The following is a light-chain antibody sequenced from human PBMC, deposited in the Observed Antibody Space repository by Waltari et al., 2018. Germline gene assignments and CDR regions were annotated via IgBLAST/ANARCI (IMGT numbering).Light chain of an antibody. J-gene: IGLJ3*02. Sequence: CSGSSSNIGSNYVYWYQQLPGTAPKLLIYRNNQRPSGVPDRFSGSKSGTSASLAISGLRSEDEADYYCAAWDDSLSGRVFGGGTKLTVL. V-gene: IGLV1-47*01. CDR1: SSNIGSNY. CDR3: AAWDDSLSGRV. CDR2: RNN.